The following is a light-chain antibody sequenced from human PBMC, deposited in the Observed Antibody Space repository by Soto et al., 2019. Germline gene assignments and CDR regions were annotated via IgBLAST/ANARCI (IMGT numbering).Light chain of an antibody. CDR2: GAS. J-gene: IGKJ1*01. V-gene: IGKV3-20*01. CDR3: QQYGNSPRT. Sequence: EIVLTQSPGTLSLSPGERATLSCSASQSVRSSYVAWYQQKPGQGPRLLIYGASSRATGIPDRFSGSGSGTDFTLTISRLEPEDFAMYYCQQYGNSPRTFGQGTKVDI. CDR1: QSVRSSY.